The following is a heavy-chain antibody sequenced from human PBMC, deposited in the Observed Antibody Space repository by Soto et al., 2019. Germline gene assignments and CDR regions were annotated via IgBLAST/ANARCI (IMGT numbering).Heavy chain of an antibody. D-gene: IGHD7-27*01. Sequence: VQLVESGGGLAKPGGSLRLSCAASGFTFSNACMSWVRQAPGKGLEWVGRIKSNTDGGTTDYAAPVKGRFTISRDDSNNTLYLQMNSLKTEDTAVYYCTTDLGCGDAFDIWGQGTMVTVAS. CDR3: TTDLGCGDAFDI. V-gene: IGHV3-15*01. CDR1: GFTFSNAC. J-gene: IGHJ3*02. CDR2: IKSNTDGGTT.